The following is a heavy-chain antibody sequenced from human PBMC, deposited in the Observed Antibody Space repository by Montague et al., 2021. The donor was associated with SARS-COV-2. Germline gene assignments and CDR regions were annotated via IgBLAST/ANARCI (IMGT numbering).Heavy chain of an antibody. Sequence: SETLSLTCTVSGGSISSSSYYWGWIRQLPGKGLEWIGSIYYSGSTYYNPSLKSRVTISVDTSKSQFSLKLSSVTAADTAVYYCAREGGWLARGSYYFDYWGQGTPVTVSS. J-gene: IGHJ4*02. CDR3: AREGGWLARGSYYFDY. D-gene: IGHD3-22*01. CDR2: IYYSGST. CDR1: GGSISSSSYY. V-gene: IGHV4-39*07.